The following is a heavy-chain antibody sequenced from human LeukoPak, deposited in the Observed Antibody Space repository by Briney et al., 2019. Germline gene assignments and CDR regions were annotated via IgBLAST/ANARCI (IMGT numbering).Heavy chain of an antibody. V-gene: IGHV3-66*02. CDR3: ARSYSSGCFDY. D-gene: IGHD6-19*01. Sequence: GGSLRLSCAASGFTVSSNYMSWVRQAPGKGLEWVSVIYSGGSTCYADSVKGRSTISRDNSKNTLYLQMNSLRAEDTAVYYCARSYSSGCFDYWGQGTLVTVSS. CDR1: GFTVSSNY. CDR2: IYSGGST. J-gene: IGHJ4*02.